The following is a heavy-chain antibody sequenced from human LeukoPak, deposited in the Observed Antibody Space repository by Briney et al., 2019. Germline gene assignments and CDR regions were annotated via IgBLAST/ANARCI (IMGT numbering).Heavy chain of an antibody. CDR3: ARGRVRYNWNYARTFDY. CDR2: LYHSGST. CDR1: GFSIRSSYY. Sequence: SETLSLTCAVSGFSIRSSYYWGWIRQSPGKGLEWIGSLYHSGSTYYNPSLKSRVTISVDTSKNQFSLKLSSVTAADTAVYYCARGRVRYNWNYARTFDYWGQGTLVTVSS. V-gene: IGHV4-38-2*01. J-gene: IGHJ4*02. D-gene: IGHD1-7*01.